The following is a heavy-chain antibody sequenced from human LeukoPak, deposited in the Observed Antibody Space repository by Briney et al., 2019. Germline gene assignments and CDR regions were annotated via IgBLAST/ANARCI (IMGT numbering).Heavy chain of an antibody. CDR2: IIPIFGTA. Sequence: SVKVSRKASGGTFSSYAISWVRQAPGQGLEWMGGIIPIFGTANYAQKFQGRVTITADESTSTAYMELSSLRSEDTAVYYCARVMVGYCSSTSCYDSPVYYYYGMDVWGQGTTVTVSS. CDR1: GGTFSSYA. J-gene: IGHJ6*02. CDR3: ARVMVGYCSSTSCYDSPVYYYYGMDV. V-gene: IGHV1-69*13. D-gene: IGHD2-2*01.